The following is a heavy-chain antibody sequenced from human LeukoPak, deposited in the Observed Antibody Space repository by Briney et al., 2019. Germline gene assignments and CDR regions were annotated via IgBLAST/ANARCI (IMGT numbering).Heavy chain of an antibody. CDR3: ARSTSATYYYDSGWDY. D-gene: IGHD3-22*01. J-gene: IGHJ4*02. CDR2: IYYSGST. V-gene: IGHV4-31*03. Sequence: SETLSLTCTVSGGSISSGGYYRSWIRQHPGKGLEWIGYIYYSGSTYYNPSLKSRVTISVDTFKNQFSLKLSSVTAADTAVYYCARSTSATYYYDSGWDYWGQGTLVTVSS. CDR1: GGSISSGGYY.